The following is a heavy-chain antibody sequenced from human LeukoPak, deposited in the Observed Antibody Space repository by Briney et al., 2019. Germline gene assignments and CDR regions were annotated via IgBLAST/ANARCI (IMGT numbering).Heavy chain of an antibody. CDR1: GYTFSDFY. D-gene: IGHD3-10*02. CDR2: INPKTGGI. J-gene: IGHJ5*02. V-gene: IGHV1-2*02. Sequence: ASVKISCKTSGYTFSDFYIHWVRQAPGQGLEWMGWINPKTGGITYSQKFKGRVTMTRDTSLNTAHMEVTGLTFGDTAVYYCAREWGPNYVQGWFDPWGQGTLVSVSS. CDR3: AREWGPNYVQGWFDP.